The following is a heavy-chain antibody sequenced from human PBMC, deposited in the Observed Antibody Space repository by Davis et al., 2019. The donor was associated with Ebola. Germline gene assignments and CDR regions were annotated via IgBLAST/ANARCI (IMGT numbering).Heavy chain of an antibody. Sequence: SVKVSCKASGYTFTSYAISWVRQAPGQGLEWMGGIIPIFGTANYAQKFQGRVTITADKSTSTAYMELSSLRSEDTAVYYCAIPMGSSWYLSNGFQHWGQGTLVTVSS. CDR1: GYTFTSYA. V-gene: IGHV1-69*06. CDR2: IIPIFGTA. J-gene: IGHJ1*01. CDR3: AIPMGSSWYLSNGFQH. D-gene: IGHD6-13*01.